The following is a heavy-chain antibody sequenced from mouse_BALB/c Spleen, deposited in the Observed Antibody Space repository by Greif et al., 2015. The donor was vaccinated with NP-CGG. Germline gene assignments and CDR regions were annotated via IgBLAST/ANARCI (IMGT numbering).Heavy chain of an antibody. CDR1: GFTFSDYY. Sequence: EVQRVESGGGLVKPGGSLKLSCAASGFTFSDYYMYWVRQTPEKRLEWVATISDGGSYTYYPDSVKGRFTISGDNAKNNLYLQMSSLKSEDTAMYYCASFAYWGQGTLVTVSA. CDR2: ISDGGSYT. CDR3: ASFAY. V-gene: IGHV5-4*02. J-gene: IGHJ3*01.